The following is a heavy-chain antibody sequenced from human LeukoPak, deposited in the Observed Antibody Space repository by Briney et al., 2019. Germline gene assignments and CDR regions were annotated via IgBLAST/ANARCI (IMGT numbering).Heavy chain of an antibody. D-gene: IGHD1-26*01. CDR2: IYYSGST. CDR3: ARSDTWELMSWFDP. CDR1: GGSISSYY. V-gene: IGHV4-59*01. Sequence: PSETLSLTCTVSGGSISSYYWSWIRQPPGKGLEWIGYIYYSGSTNYNPSLKSRVTISVDTSKNQFSLKLSSVTAADTAVYYCARSDTWELMSWFDPWGQGTLVTVSS. J-gene: IGHJ5*02.